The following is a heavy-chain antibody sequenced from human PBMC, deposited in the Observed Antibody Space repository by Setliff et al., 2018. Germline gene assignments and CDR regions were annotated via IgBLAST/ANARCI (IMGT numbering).Heavy chain of an antibody. V-gene: IGHV1-2*02. J-gene: IGHJ5*02. D-gene: IGHD2-2*01. Sequence: WASVKVSCKASGYSFTGYQIYWMRLAPGQGLEWMGWINPNSGVANYARRFEGRVTMTSDTSISTVYMEVNSLRSDDTAVYFCARDSASCDSTSCYWAVNWFDPWGQGTLVTVSS. CDR1: GYSFTGYQ. CDR2: INPNSGVA. CDR3: ARDSASCDSTSCYWAVNWFDP.